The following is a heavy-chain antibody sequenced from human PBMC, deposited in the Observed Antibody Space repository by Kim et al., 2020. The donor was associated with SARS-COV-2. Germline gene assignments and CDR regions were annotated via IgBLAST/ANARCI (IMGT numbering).Heavy chain of an antibody. CDR3: ATEPRVSITGTPRHYYYM. CDR2: FDPEDGVT. J-gene: IGHJ6*03. CDR1: GYTLTELS. D-gene: IGHD6-6*01. Sequence: ASVKVSCKVSGYTLTELSMHWVRQAPGQGLEWMGGFDPEDGVTIYAQKFQARVTMTADKSADTAYMELSSLRSEDTAVYYCATEPRVSITGTPRHYYYM. V-gene: IGHV1-24*01.